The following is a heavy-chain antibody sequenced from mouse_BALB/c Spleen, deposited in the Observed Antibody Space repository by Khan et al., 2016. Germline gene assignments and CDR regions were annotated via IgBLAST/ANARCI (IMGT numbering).Heavy chain of an antibody. J-gene: IGHJ1*01. Sequence: EVQLQESGPGLVKPSQSLSLTCTVTGYSITSDYAWSWIRQFPGNKLEWMGYLFYRGSTTYNPSLKSRISITRDTSKNQFVLQLNSVTTEDTATYYCARGDWYFDVWGEGTTVTVSS. CDR3: ARGDWYFDV. V-gene: IGHV3-2*02. CDR2: LFYRGST. CDR1: GYSITSDYA.